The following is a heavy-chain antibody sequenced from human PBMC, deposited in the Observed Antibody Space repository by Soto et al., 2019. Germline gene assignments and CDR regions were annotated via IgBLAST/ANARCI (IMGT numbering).Heavy chain of an antibody. V-gene: IGHV3-23*01. CDR1: GFTFSSYA. CDR2: ISGSGGST. CDR3: AKDPYSSGWTDYYYYGMDV. Sequence: GSLRLSCAASGFTFSSYAMSWVRQAPGKGLEWVSAISGSGGSTYYADSVKGRFTISRDNSKNTLYLQMNSLRAEDTAVYYCAKDPYSSGWTDYYYYGMDVWGQGTTVTVSS. D-gene: IGHD6-19*01. J-gene: IGHJ6*02.